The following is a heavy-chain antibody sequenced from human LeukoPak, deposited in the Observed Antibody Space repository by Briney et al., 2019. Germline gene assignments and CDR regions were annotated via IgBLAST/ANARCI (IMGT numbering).Heavy chain of an antibody. Sequence: PGGSLRLSCAASGFTFDDYGMSWVRQAPGKGLEWVAGINWNGGSTGYADSVKGRFTISRDNAKNTLYLQMNSLRPEDTAAYFCAKGRSGVSWSFDVWGQGTMVTVS. J-gene: IGHJ3*01. V-gene: IGHV3-20*04. D-gene: IGHD3-10*01. CDR3: AKGRSGVSWSFDV. CDR1: GFTFDDYG. CDR2: INWNGGST.